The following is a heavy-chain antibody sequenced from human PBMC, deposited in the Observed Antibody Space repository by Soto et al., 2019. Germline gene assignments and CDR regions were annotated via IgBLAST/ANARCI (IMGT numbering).Heavy chain of an antibody. CDR3: AKLRFGFDAFDI. Sequence: GGSLRLSCAASGFTFSSYGMHWVRQAPGKGLEWVAVISYDGSNKYYADSVKGRFTISRDNSKNTLYLQMNSLRVEDTAVYYCAKLRFGFDAFDIWGQGTMVTVSS. CDR2: ISYDGSNK. J-gene: IGHJ3*02. D-gene: IGHD3-10*01. V-gene: IGHV3-30*18. CDR1: GFTFSSYG.